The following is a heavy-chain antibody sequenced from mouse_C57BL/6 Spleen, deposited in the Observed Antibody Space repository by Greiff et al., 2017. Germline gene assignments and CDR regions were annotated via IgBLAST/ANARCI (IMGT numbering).Heavy chain of an antibody. D-gene: IGHD1-1*02. J-gene: IGHJ2*01. V-gene: IGHV1-55*01. Sequence: VQLQQPGAELVKSGASVQMSCKASRHTFTSPWLTRVMQRPGQGLAWIGDIYPGSGSTNYTAKFKSKATLTVDTSSSTAYMQLSSLTSEDSAVYYCASSGWDYFDGRGHVGTLSF. CDR2: IYPGSGST. CDR1: RHTFTSPW. CDR3: ASSGWDYFDG.